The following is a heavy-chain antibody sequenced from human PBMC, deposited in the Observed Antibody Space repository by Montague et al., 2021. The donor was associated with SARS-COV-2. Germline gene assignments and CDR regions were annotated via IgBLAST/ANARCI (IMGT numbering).Heavy chain of an antibody. CDR3: ARFPTSYYYDSKAAPATPDAFDI. Sequence: SETLSLTCTVSGGSISSSSYYWGRIRQPPGKGLEWIGSIYYSGSTYYNPSLKSRVTISVDTSKNQSSLKLSSVTAADTAVYYCARFPTSYYYDSKAAPATPDAFDIWGQGTMVTVSS. J-gene: IGHJ3*02. CDR2: IYYSGST. CDR1: GGSISSSSYY. D-gene: IGHD3-22*01. V-gene: IGHV4-39*01.